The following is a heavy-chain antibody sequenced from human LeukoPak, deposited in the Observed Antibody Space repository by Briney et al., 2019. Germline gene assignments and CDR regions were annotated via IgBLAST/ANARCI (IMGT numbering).Heavy chain of an antibody. V-gene: IGHV3-21*01. D-gene: IGHD3-22*01. J-gene: IGHJ3*02. CDR3: ARGENYYDNSGYQDALDI. Sequence: PGGCLRLSCAASKFTFSSFTMNWVRQAPGKGLEWVSSISSRSSYMYYSDSVKGRFTISRDNAKNSLYLQMDSLRAEDTAVHYCARGENYYDNSGYQDALDIWGQGTLVTVSS. CDR1: KFTFSSFT. CDR2: ISSRSSYM.